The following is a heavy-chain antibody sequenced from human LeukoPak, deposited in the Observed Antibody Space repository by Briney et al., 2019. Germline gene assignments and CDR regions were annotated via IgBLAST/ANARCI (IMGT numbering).Heavy chain of an antibody. J-gene: IGHJ4*02. V-gene: IGHV1-2*02. D-gene: IGHD3-10*01. CDR3: ARTYYYGSGSYYQTFDY. CDR1: GYTFTGYY. Sequence: ASVKVSCKASGYTFTGYYMHWVRQAPGQGLEWMGWINPNSGSTNYAQKFQGRVTMTRDTSISTAYMELSRLRSDDTAVYYCARTYYYGSGSYYQTFDYWGQGTLVTVSS. CDR2: INPNSGST.